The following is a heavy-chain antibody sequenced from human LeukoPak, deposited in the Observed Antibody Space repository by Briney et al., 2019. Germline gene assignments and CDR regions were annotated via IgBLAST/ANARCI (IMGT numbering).Heavy chain of an antibody. V-gene: IGHV1-8*03. D-gene: IGHD3-10*01. Sequence: ASVKVSCKASGYTFTSYVINWVRQATGQGIEWMGWMNPNSGNNGYAQKVQGRVTINRNTYISTAYMERSSLRSEDTAVYYCASWLRGVIGAFDIWGRGTMVTVSS. CDR3: ASWLRGVIGAFDI. CDR2: MNPNSGNN. J-gene: IGHJ3*02. CDR1: GYTFTSYV.